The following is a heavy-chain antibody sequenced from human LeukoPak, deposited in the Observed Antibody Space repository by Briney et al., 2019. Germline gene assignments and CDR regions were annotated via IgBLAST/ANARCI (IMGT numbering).Heavy chain of an antibody. Sequence: GGSLRLSCAASGFTFSSYWMSWVRQAPGKGPEWVANIKQDGSEKYYVDSVKGRFTISRDNAKNSLYLQMNSLRAEDTAVYYCARDPYSSGWPSYYDYGMDVWGQGTTVTVSS. CDR1: GFTFSSYW. D-gene: IGHD6-19*01. CDR3: ARDPYSSGWPSYYDYGMDV. CDR2: IKQDGSEK. V-gene: IGHV3-7*01. J-gene: IGHJ6*02.